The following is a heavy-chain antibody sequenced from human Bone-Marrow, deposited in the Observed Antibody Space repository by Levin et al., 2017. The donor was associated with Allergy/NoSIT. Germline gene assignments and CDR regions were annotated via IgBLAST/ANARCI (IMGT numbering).Heavy chain of an antibody. J-gene: IGHJ4*02. CDR3: AKDRSYGARRYFDS. V-gene: IGHV3-23*01. CDR1: GFTFSTSA. CDR2: ITGSGSAT. Sequence: QPGGSLRLSCAASGFTFSTSAMSWVRQAPGKGLESVASITGSGSATYYADSVKGRFTISRDNSKNTLYLQMNSLRGDDTAVYFCAKDRSYGARRYFDSWGQGTRVIVSS. D-gene: IGHD3-16*01.